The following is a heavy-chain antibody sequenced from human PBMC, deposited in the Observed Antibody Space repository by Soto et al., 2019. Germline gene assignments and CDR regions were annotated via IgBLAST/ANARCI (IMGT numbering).Heavy chain of an antibody. J-gene: IGHJ4*02. CDR2: IYYSGST. CDR3: ARDRATVTFDY. CDR1: GGSISSYY. V-gene: IGHV4-59*12. D-gene: IGHD4-4*01. Sequence: PSETLSLTCTVSGGSISSYYWSWIRQPPGKGLEWIGYIYYSGSTYYNPSLKSRVTISVDTSKNQFSLKLSSVTAADTAVYYCARDRATVTFDYWGQGTLVTVSS.